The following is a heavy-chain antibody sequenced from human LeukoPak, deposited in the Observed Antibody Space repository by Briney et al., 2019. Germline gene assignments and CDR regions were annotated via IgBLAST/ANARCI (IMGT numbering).Heavy chain of an antibody. CDR1: GGSISSSTYY. CDR2: INHSGST. V-gene: IGHV4-39*07. CDR3: ARRPSPKRYSSGWSRTFYYFDY. D-gene: IGHD6-19*01. J-gene: IGHJ4*02. Sequence: PSETLSLTCTVSGGSISSSTYYWGWIHQPPGKGLEWIGEINHSGSTNYNPSLKSRVTISVDTSKNQFSLKLSSVTAADTAVYYCARRPSPKRYSSGWSRTFYYFDYWGQGTLVTVSA.